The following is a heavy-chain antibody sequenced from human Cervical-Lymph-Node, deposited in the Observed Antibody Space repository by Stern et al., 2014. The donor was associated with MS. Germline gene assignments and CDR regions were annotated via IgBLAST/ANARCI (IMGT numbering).Heavy chain of an antibody. J-gene: IGHJ6*02. CDR2: IDSSSSTV. Sequence: QVQLVQSGGGLFKPGGSLRLSCAASGFTFSDYYMSWIRQAPGKGLEWVAHIDSSSSTVYYAASVKGRFTISRDNAKNLLYLQMNSLRAEDTAVYYCARDSLTGADIVPRPRDPFNWNDLFNYYYGMDVWGQGTTVTVSS. CDR3: ARDSLTGADIVPRPRDPFNWNDLFNYYYGMDV. CDR1: GFTFSDYY. D-gene: IGHD1-20*01. V-gene: IGHV3-11*01.